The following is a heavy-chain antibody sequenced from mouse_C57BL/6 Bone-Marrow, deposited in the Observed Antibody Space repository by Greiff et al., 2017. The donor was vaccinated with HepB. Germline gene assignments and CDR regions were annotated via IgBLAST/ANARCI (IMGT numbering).Heavy chain of an antibody. J-gene: IGHJ4*01. D-gene: IGHD2-4*01. V-gene: IGHV5-6-5*01. Sequence: EVKVVESGGGLVKPGGSLKLSCVASGFTFSSYAMSWVRQTPEKRLEWVASISSGGSTYYPDSVKGRFTISRDNARNILYLQMSSLRSEDTAMYYCARGGITTSYAMDYWGQGTSVTVSS. CDR3: ARGGITTSYAMDY. CDR2: ISSGGST. CDR1: GFTFSSYA.